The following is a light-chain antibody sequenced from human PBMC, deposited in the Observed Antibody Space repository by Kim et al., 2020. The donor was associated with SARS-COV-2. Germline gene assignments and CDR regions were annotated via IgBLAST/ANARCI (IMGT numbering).Light chain of an antibody. J-gene: IGLJ3*02. CDR3: AAWDSSTRV. CDR1: GGDRCPI. Sequence: PGKLAGIPGGGDRCPINAAHRQHPGKGQRYLLMVEDGGANNKGIGVPVRFSASGTAADHSLTIANLQAEDEADYYCAAWDSSTRVFGGGTKLTVL. V-gene: IGLV4-60*03. CDR2: VEDGGAN.